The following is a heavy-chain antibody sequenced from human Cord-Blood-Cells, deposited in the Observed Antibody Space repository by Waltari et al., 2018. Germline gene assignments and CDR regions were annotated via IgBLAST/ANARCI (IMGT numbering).Heavy chain of an antibody. CDR2: IKQDGSEK. CDR1: GFPFSSFW. V-gene: IGHV3-7*01. D-gene: IGHD2-21*01. CDR3: ARGLAGDDAFDI. J-gene: IGHJ3*02. Sequence: EVQLVESGGGLVQPGGFLRPSCAASGFPFSSFWLRLVRQDQGKGLYGVANIKQDGSEKYYVESVKGRFTISRDNANNSLYLQVNSLRAEDTAVYYCARGLAGDDAFDIWGQGTMVTVSS.